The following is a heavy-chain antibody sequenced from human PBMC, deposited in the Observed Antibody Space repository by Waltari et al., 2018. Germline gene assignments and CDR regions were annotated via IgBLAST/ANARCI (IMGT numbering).Heavy chain of an antibody. D-gene: IGHD2-15*01. CDR1: GGSISSSTYY. V-gene: IGHV4-39*01. CDR3: ARPLDTYCSGGSCYFY. Sequence: QLQLQESGPGLVKPSETLSLTCTVSGGSISSSTYYWGWIRQPPGKGLEWLGSIYYSGSTYYNPSLKSRVTISVDTSKNQFSLKLSSVTAADTAVYYCARPLDTYCSGGSCYFYWGQGTLVTVSS. J-gene: IGHJ4*02. CDR2: IYYSGST.